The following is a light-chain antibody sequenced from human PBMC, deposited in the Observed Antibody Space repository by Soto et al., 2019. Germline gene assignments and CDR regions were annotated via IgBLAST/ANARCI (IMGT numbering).Light chain of an antibody. J-gene: IGKJ4*01. Sequence: EIFMTQSPATLSESPGERATLSCRASQSVYSNLAWYQQKPGQAPRLLIYGASTRATDIPARFSGSGSGTEFTLTISSLQSEDCAVYYCQQYNKWLTFGGGTKVYI. CDR3: QQYNKWLT. CDR2: GAS. CDR1: QSVYSN. V-gene: IGKV3-15*01.